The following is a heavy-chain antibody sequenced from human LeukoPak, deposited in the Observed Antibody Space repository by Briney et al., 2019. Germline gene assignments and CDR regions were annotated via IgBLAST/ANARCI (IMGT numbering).Heavy chain of an antibody. V-gene: IGHV3-23*01. J-gene: IGHJ4*02. CDR1: GFTFSSYA. D-gene: IGHD3-10*01. Sequence: SGGSLRLSCAASGFTFSSYAMSWVRQAPGKGLEWVSAISSSGGSTYYADSVKGRFTISRDNSKNTLYLQMNSLRAEDTAVYYCAKGTMVRGAHYYFDYWGQGTLVTVSS. CDR3: AKGTMVRGAHYYFDY. CDR2: ISSSGGST.